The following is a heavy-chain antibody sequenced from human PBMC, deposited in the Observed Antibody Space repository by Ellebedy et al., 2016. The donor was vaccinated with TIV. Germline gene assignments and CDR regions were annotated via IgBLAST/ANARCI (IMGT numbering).Heavy chain of an antibody. CDR1: GGSISSYY. Sequence: MLSETLSLTCTVSGGSISSYYWSWIRQPPGKGLEWIGYIYYSGSTNYNPSLKSRVTISVDTSKNQFSLKLSSVTAADTAVYYCARVLWFGRIDAFDIWGQGTMVTVSS. D-gene: IGHD3-10*01. CDR3: ARVLWFGRIDAFDI. V-gene: IGHV4-59*01. J-gene: IGHJ3*02. CDR2: IYYSGST.